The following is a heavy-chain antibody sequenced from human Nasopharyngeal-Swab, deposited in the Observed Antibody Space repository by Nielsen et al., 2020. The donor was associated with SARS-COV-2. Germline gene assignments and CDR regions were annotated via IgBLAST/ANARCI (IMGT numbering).Heavy chain of an antibody. CDR3: ARDGLDYDFWSAYFMDV. V-gene: IGHV3-21*01. D-gene: IGHD3-3*01. CDR2: ISSSSSYI. CDR1: GFTFNNYN. J-gene: IGHJ6*02. Sequence: GESLKISCAASGFTFNNYNFHWVRQAPGKGLGWVSSISSSSSYIYYADSVKGRSTISRDNAKNSLYLQMNSLRAEDTAVYYCARDGLDYDFWSAYFMDVWGQGTTVTVSS.